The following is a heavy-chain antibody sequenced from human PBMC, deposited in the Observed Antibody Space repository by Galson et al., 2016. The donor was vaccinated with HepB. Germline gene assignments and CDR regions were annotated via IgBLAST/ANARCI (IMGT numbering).Heavy chain of an antibody. CDR2: IYSAAST. CDR1: GFAVNTNY. V-gene: IGHV3-66*02. Sequence: SLRLSCAASGFAVNTNYMTWVRQGPGKGLEWVSIIYSAASTNYADSVKGRFTTSRDTSKNTLFLQMNNLRPEDTAVYYCASRHISQVITPGLFFDPWGRGTLVTVSS. D-gene: IGHD3-16*01. J-gene: IGHJ2*01. CDR3: ASRHISQVITPGLFFDP.